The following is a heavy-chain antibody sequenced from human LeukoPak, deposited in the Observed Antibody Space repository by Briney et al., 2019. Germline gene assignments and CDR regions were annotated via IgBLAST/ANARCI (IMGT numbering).Heavy chain of an antibody. D-gene: IGHD4-17*01. CDR1: GGTFSSYG. V-gene: IGHV1-18*01. CDR3: ARATPPYYYYYMDV. J-gene: IGHJ6*03. Sequence: ASVKVSCKASGGTFSSYGISWVRQAPGQGLEWMGWISAYNGNTNYAQKLQGRVTMTTDTSTSTAYMELRSLRSDDTAVYYCARATPPYYYYYMDVWGKGTTVTISS. CDR2: ISAYNGNT.